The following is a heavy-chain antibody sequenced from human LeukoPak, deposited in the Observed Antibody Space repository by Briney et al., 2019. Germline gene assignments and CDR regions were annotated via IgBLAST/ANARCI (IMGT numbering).Heavy chain of an antibody. CDR1: GFAFSSYA. J-gene: IGHJ4*02. CDR3: ARDPSDEYFDY. Sequence: GGSLRLSCAASGFAFSSYAMYWVRQAPGKGLEFVSAISSNGGSTFYADSVQGSFTISRDNSKNTLYLQMGSLRVEDMAVYYCARDPSDEYFDYWGQGTLVTVSS. CDR2: ISSNGGST. V-gene: IGHV3-64*02.